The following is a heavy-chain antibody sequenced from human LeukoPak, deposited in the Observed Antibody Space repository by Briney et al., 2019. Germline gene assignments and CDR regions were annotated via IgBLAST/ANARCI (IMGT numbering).Heavy chain of an antibody. CDR3: ARAPCGGSCYDFDY. Sequence: SETLSLTCTVSGGSISSYYWSWIRQPAGKGLEWIGRIYTSGSTNYNPSLKSRVTMSVDTSKNQFSLKLSSVTAADTAVYHCARAPCGGSCYDFDYWGQGTLVTVSS. J-gene: IGHJ4*02. CDR1: GGSISSYY. V-gene: IGHV4-4*07. CDR2: IYTSGST. D-gene: IGHD2-15*01.